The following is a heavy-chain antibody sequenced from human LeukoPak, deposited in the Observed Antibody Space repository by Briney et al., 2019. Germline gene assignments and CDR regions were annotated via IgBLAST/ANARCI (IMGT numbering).Heavy chain of an antibody. V-gene: IGHV1-3*01. Sequence: ASVKVSCKASGYTFTSYAMHWVRQAPGQRLEWMGWINAGNGNTKYSQKFQGRVTMTTDTSTSTAYMELRSLRSDDTAVYYCARVLTFGGVIVNWFDPWGQGTLVTVSS. CDR3: ARVLTFGGVIVNWFDP. CDR1: GYTFTSYA. D-gene: IGHD3-16*02. J-gene: IGHJ5*02. CDR2: INAGNGNT.